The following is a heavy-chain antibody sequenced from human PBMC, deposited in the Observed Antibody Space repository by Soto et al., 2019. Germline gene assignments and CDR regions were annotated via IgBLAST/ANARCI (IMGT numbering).Heavy chain of an antibody. CDR2: INPSGGST. CDR1: GYTFTSYY. D-gene: IGHD3-16*02. J-gene: IGHJ6*02. V-gene: IGHV1-46*01. CDR3: ARTHVRLGELSSYYYYGMDV. Sequence: GASVKVSCKASGYTFTSYYMHWVRQAPGQGLEWMGIINPSGGSTSYAQKFQGRVTMTRNTSISTAYMELSSLRSEDTAVYYCARTHVRLGELSSYYYYGMDVWGQGTTVTVSS.